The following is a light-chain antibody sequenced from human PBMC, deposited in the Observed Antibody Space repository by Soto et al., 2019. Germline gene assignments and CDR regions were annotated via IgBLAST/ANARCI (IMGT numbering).Light chain of an antibody. Sequence: EIVLTQSPATLSLSPGERATLSCRACQSVSTYLAWYQQKPGQAPRLLIYDASKRATGIPARFSGSGSGTDFTLTITSLEPEDFGVYYCQQRSNWPPTWTFGQGTKVDI. J-gene: IGKJ1*01. CDR3: QQRSNWPPTWT. CDR1: QSVSTY. CDR2: DAS. V-gene: IGKV3-11*01.